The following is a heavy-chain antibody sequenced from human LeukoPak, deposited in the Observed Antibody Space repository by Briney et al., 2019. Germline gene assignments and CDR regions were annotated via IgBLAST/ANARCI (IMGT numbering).Heavy chain of an antibody. CDR1: GSIFTSYW. CDR3: ARLRGYGSSYGMDV. D-gene: IGHD6-6*01. J-gene: IGHJ6*02. Sequence: TGVSLQISCKTSGSIFTSYWIGWGRPLPGKGLEWRGIIYPGDSDTRYSPSFQGQVTISADKSISTAYLQWSSVKASDTAIYYCARLRGYGSSYGMDVWGQGTTVTVSS. CDR2: IYPGDSDT. V-gene: IGHV5-51*01.